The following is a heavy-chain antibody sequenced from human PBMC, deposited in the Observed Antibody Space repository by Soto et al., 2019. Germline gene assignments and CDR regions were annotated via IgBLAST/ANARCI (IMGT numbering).Heavy chain of an antibody. V-gene: IGHV5-51*01. CDR1: GYSFTSYW. CDR3: ARADFWSGYSYYMDV. D-gene: IGHD3-3*01. Sequence: GESLKISYKGSGYSFTSYWIGWVRQMPGKGLEWMGIIYPGDSDTRYSPSFQGQVTISADKSISTAYLQWSSLKASDTAMYYCARADFWSGYSYYMDVWGKGTTVTVSS. CDR2: IYPGDSDT. J-gene: IGHJ6*03.